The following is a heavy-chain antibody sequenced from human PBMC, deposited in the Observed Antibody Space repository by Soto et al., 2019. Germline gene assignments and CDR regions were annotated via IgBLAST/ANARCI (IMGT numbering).Heavy chain of an antibody. CDR1: GFTFSSYA. J-gene: IGHJ4*02. CDR2: ISGSGGAT. Sequence: EVQLLESGGGLVQPGGSLRLSCAASGFTFSSYAMSWVRQAPGKGLEWVSTISGSGGATYYADSVKGRFTISRDNSKNTLYLQMNSLRAEDTAVYYWAKRSGDSMGTMDHWGQGSLVTVSS. V-gene: IGHV3-23*01. D-gene: IGHD4-17*01. CDR3: AKRSGDSMGTMDH.